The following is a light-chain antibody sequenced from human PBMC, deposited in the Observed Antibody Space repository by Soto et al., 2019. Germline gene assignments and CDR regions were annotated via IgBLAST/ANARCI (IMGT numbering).Light chain of an antibody. CDR3: SSYTSSSPVV. V-gene: IGLV2-14*01. Sequence: QSALTQPASVSGSPGQSITISCTGTSSDVGGYNYVSWYQQHPGKAPKLMIYDVSNRPSGVSNRFSGSKSGNTASLTISGPQAEDEADYYCSSYTSSSPVVFGGGTKVTVL. CDR1: SSDVGGYNY. J-gene: IGLJ2*01. CDR2: DVS.